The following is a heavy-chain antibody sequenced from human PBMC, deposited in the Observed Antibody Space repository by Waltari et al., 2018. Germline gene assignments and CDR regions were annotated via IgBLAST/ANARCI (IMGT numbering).Heavy chain of an antibody. CDR1: GFTFSSYW. J-gene: IGHJ3*02. Sequence: EVQLVESGGGLVQPGGSLRLSCAASGFTFSSYWMSWVRQAPGKGLEWVANIKQDGSEKYYVDSVKGRFTISRDNAKNSLYLQMNSLRAEDTAVYYCARGVLSSPTAFDIWGQGTMVTVSS. CDR3: ARGVLSSPTAFDI. D-gene: IGHD2-2*01. V-gene: IGHV3-7*01. CDR2: IKQDGSEK.